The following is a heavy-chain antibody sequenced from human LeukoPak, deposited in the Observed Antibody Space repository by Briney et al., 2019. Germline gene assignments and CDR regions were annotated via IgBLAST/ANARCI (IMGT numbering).Heavy chain of an antibody. Sequence: SETLSLTCAVYGGSFSGYYWSWIRQPPGKGLEWIGEINHSGSTNYNPSLKSRVTISVDTSKNQFSLKLSSVTAADTAVYYCARQLGGGFRSFDYWGQGTLVTVSS. D-gene: IGHD6-13*01. CDR1: GGSFSGYY. CDR2: INHSGST. J-gene: IGHJ4*02. CDR3: ARQLGGGFRSFDY. V-gene: IGHV4-34*01.